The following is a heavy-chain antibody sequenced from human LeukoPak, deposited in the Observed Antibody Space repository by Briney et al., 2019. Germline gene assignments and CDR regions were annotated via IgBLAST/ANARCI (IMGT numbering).Heavy chain of an antibody. V-gene: IGHV3-30*03. CDR2: ISYDGSNK. J-gene: IGHJ4*02. Sequence: GGSLRLSCAASGFTFSSYGMHWVRQAPGKGLEWVAVISYDGSNKYYADSVKGRFTISRDNAKNSLYLQMNSLRAEDTALYYCARDGGSAMPFDYWGQGTLVTVSS. CDR3: ARDGGSAMPFDY. D-gene: IGHD2-2*01. CDR1: GFTFSSYG.